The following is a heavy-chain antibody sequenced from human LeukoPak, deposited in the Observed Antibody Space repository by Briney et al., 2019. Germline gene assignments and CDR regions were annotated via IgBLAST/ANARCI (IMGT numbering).Heavy chain of an antibody. J-gene: IGHJ2*01. V-gene: IGHV3-74*01. CDR2: ITGDGSST. Sequence: PGGSLRLSCAASGVTFSGYWMHWVRQPPGKGLVWVSRITGDGSSTTYADSVKGRFTISRDNAKNTLYLQMISLRAEDTAVYYCARDTGWYFDLWGRGTLVTVSS. CDR1: GVTFSGYW. CDR3: ARDTGWYFDL. D-gene: IGHD4-17*01.